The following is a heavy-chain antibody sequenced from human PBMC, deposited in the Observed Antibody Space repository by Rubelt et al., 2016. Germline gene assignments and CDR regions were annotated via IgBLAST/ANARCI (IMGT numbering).Heavy chain of an antibody. CDR3: VRTGRAGRVVDY. CDR2: IYYSGST. J-gene: IGHJ4*02. Sequence: QLQLQESGPGLVKPSETLSLTCTVSGGSISSSSYYWGWIRQPPGKGLEWIGSIYYSGSTYYNPSLKSRVTISVDTSKNQFSLKLSSVTAADTAVYYCVRTGRAGRVVDYWGQGTLVTVSS. CDR1: GGSISSSSYY. V-gene: IGHV4-39*01. D-gene: IGHD1-14*01.